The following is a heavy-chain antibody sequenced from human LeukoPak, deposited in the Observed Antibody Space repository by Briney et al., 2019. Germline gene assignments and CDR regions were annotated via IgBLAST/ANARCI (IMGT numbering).Heavy chain of an antibody. V-gene: IGHV3-33*01. D-gene: IGHD1-7*01. CDR3: ARAGITGTTSY. CDR1: GLTFSSYG. J-gene: IGHJ4*02. Sequence: SGGSLRLSCAASGLTFSSYGMHWVRQAPGKGLEWVAVIWYDGSNKYYADSVKGRFTISRDNSKNTLYLQMNSLRAEDTAVYYCARAGITGTTSYWGQGTLVTVSS. CDR2: IWYDGSNK.